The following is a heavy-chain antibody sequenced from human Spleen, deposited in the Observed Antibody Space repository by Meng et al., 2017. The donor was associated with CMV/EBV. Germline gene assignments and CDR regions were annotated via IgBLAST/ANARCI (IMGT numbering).Heavy chain of an antibody. V-gene: IGHV3-74*01. CDR1: GFTFSSYW. CDR3: ARARIAVAAFDI. CDR2: INSDGSSR. Sequence: GESLKISCAASGFTFSSYWMHWVRQAPGKGLVWVSRINSDGSSRNYADSVKGRFTISRDNAKNTLYLQMNSLRAEDTAVYYCARARIAVAAFDIWGQGTMVTVSS. J-gene: IGHJ3*02. D-gene: IGHD6-19*01.